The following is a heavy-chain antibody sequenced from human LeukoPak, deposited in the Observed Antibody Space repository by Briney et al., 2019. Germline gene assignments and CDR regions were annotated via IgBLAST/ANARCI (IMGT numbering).Heavy chain of an antibody. J-gene: IGHJ5*02. Sequence: GGSLRLSCAASGFTVSSNYMSWVRQAPGKGLEWVSVIYSGGSTYYADSVKGRFTISRDNSKNTLYLQMNSLRAEDTAVYYCARDLPGDHYGSGSYLWFDPWGQGTLVTVSS. V-gene: IGHV3-66*01. D-gene: IGHD3-10*01. CDR3: ARDLPGDHYGSGSYLWFDP. CDR2: IYSGGST. CDR1: GFTVSSNY.